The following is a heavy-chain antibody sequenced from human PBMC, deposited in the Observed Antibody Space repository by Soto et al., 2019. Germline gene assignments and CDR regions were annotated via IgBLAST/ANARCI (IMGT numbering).Heavy chain of an antibody. J-gene: IGHJ5*02. CDR3: AKFYGGNSAHTYTIDP. D-gene: IGHD2-21*02. CDR2: ISGSGGST. V-gene: IGHV3-23*01. Sequence: EVQLLESGGGLVQPGGSLRISCAASGFTFSTYAMSWVRQAPGKGLEWVSTISGSGGSTHYADSVKGRFTISRDNSKNTLYLQMNSLRAEDTAVYYCAKFYGGNSAHTYTIDPWGQGTLVTVSS. CDR1: GFTFSTYA.